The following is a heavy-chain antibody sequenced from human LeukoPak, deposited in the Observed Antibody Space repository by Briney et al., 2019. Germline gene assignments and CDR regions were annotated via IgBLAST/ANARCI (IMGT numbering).Heavy chain of an antibody. D-gene: IGHD3-22*01. J-gene: IGHJ3*02. CDR2: IYYSGST. V-gene: IGHV4-59*01. CDR3: ARDGNLGSSGYYYVESYDAFDI. CDR1: GGSISSYY. Sequence: PSETLSLTCTVSGGSISSYYWSWIRQPPGKGLEWIGYIYYSGSTNYNPSLKSRVTISVDTSKNQFSLKLSSVTAADTAVYYCARDGNLGSSGYYYVESYDAFDIWGQGTTVTVSS.